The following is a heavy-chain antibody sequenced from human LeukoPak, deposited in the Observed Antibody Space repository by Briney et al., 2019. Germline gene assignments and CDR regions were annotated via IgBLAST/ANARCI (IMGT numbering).Heavy chain of an antibody. D-gene: IGHD1-26*01. CDR3: ARGRTVGVTHFDY. V-gene: IGHV4-34*01. CDR2: INHSGST. Sequence: SETLSLTCAVYGGSFSGYYRSWIRQPPGKGLEWIGEINHSGSTNYNPSLKSRVTISVDTSKNQFSLKLSSVTAADTAVYYCARGRTVGVTHFDYWGQGTLVTVSS. J-gene: IGHJ4*02. CDR1: GGSFSGYY.